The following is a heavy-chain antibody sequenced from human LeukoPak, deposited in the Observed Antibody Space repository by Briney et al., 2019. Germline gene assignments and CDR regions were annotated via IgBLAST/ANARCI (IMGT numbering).Heavy chain of an antibody. CDR1: GYTFTSYD. J-gene: IGHJ1*01. CDR2: MNPNSGNT. V-gene: IGHV1-8*01. Sequence: ASVKVSCKASGYTFTSYDINWVRQATGQGLEWMGWMNPNSGNTGYAQKFQGRVTMTRNTSISTAYMELSSLRSEDTAVYYCAREVITFGGVIVPFQHWGQGTLVTVSS. D-gene: IGHD3-16*02. CDR3: AREVITFGGVIVPFQH.